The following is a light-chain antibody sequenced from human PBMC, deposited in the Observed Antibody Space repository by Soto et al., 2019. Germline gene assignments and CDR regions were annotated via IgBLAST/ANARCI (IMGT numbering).Light chain of an antibody. CDR1: QSLLNRNGQNC. CDR2: MGF. J-gene: IGKJ4*01. Sequence: DLVMTQSPLSLPVTPGEPASISCRSSQSLLNRNGQNCLDWYLQKPGQSPQLLIHMGFIRASGVPDMFSGSGSGTYFTLTISRVEAEDVGVYYCMQALESPPTFGGGTKVEIK. CDR3: MQALESPPT. V-gene: IGKV2-28*01.